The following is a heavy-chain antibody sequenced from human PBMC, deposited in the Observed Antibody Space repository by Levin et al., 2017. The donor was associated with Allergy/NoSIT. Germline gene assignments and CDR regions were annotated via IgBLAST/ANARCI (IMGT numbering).Heavy chain of an antibody. CDR3: ARDLRATSRMDY. CDR1: GASISSYH. CDR2: IDTNGNT. J-gene: IGHJ4*02. Sequence: SETLSLTCTVSGASISSYHWSWFRQPAGKGLEWIGRIDTNGNTNYHPSLKSRVTISADTSQNQFSLNLNSVTAADTAVYFCARDLRATSRMDYWGQGTLVTVSS. V-gene: IGHV4-4*07. D-gene: IGHD2-15*01.